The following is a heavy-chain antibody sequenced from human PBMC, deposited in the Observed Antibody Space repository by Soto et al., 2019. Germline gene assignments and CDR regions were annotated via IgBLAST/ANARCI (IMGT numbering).Heavy chain of an antibody. D-gene: IGHD3-3*01. Sequence: PSQTLSLTCAISGDSVSSNSAAWNWIRQSPSRGLEWLGRTYYRSKWYNDYAVSVKSRITINPDTSKNQFSLQLNSVTPEDAAVYYCAREARPPYYDFWSGYYRDNWFDPRGQGTLVTVSS. CDR3: AREARPPYYDFWSGYYRDNWFDP. J-gene: IGHJ5*02. CDR1: GDSVSSNSAA. V-gene: IGHV6-1*01. CDR2: TYYRSKWYN.